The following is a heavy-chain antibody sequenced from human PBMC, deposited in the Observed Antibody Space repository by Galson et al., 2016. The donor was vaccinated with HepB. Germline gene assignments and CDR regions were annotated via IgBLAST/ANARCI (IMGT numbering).Heavy chain of an antibody. CDR1: GASISRYY. Sequence: ETLSLTCTVSGASISRYYWSWIRQPPGKGLEWIGYISSSGSTTYNPSLKSRVPISLDTSRNQFSLSLTSVTAADTAVYYCATTYYGGNPAHGPLDRWGQGALVAVSS. J-gene: IGHJ5*02. V-gene: IGHV4-59*08. CDR3: ATTYYGGNPAHGPLDR. D-gene: IGHD4-23*01. CDR2: ISSSGST.